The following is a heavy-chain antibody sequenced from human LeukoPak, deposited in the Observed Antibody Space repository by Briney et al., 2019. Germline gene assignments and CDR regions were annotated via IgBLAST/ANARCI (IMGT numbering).Heavy chain of an antibody. CDR1: SYTFTNYG. Sequence: GASVKVSCKASSYTFTNYGINWVRQAPGQGLEWMGWINPNSGGTNYAQKFQGRVTMTRNTSISTAYMELSSLRSEDTAVYYCARGGYFDWGAPPKRNWFDPWGQGTLVTVSS. CDR2: INPNSGGT. D-gene: IGHD3-9*01. CDR3: ARGGYFDWGAPPKRNWFDP. J-gene: IGHJ5*02. V-gene: IGHV1-8*02.